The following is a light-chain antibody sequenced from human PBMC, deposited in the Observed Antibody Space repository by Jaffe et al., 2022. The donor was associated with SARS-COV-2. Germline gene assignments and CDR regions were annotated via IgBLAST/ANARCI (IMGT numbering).Light chain of an antibody. CDR1: SSNIGAGFD. J-gene: IGLJ2*01. CDR3: QSYDSSLSDIV. V-gene: IGLV1-40*01. CDR2: DNN. Sequence: QSVLTQPPSVSGAPGQRVTVSCTGSSSNIGAGFDVHWYQKLPRTAPKLLIYDNNDRPSGVPPRFSGSKSGTSASLVISGLQTEDEADYYCQSYDSSLSDIVFGGGTKLTVL.